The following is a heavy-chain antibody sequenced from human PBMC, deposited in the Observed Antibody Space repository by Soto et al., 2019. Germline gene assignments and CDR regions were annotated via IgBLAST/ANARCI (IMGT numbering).Heavy chain of an antibody. CDR3: ASRNNPPGAYDY. CDR1: GFTVSSTH. Sequence: GGSLRLSCASYGFTVSSTHMCWVRQAPGNGLEWVSIIYSGGETYYADSVKGRFTLSRDTSKNTLYLQMSSLRAEGTAVYYCASRNNPPGAYDYWGQGT. D-gene: IGHD1-1*01. CDR2: IYSGGET. J-gene: IGHJ4*02. V-gene: IGHV3-66*01.